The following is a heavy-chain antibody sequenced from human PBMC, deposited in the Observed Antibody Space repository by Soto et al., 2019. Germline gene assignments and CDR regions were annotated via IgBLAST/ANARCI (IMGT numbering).Heavy chain of an antibody. CDR2: INPSGGST. CDR1: GYTFPSYY. D-gene: IGHD6-19*01. J-gene: IGHJ4*02. Sequence: SVKVSCQASGYTFPSYYMHWVRQAPGQGLECMGIINPSGGSTSYAQKFQGRVTMTRDTSTSTVYMELSSLRSEDTAVYYCARGFPAYSSGWSYTDYWGQGTLVTVSS. CDR3: ARGFPAYSSGWSYTDY. V-gene: IGHV1-46*01.